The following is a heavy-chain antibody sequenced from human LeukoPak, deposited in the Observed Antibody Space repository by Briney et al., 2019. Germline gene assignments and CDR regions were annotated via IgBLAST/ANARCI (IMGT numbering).Heavy chain of an antibody. CDR1: GFTFSSYS. CDR2: ISSSSSTI. J-gene: IGHJ4*02. D-gene: IGHD3-10*01. Sequence: PGGSLRLSCAASGFTFSSYSMNWVRQAPGKGLEWVSYISSSSSTIYYADSVKGRFTISRDNAKNSLYLQMNSLRAEDTAVYYCARDRGFYGSGSYYDYWGQGTLVTVSS. CDR3: ARDRGFYGSGSYYDY. V-gene: IGHV3-48*04.